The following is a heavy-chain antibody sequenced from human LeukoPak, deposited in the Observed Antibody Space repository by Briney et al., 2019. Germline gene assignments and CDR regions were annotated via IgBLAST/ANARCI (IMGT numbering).Heavy chain of an antibody. D-gene: IGHD3-3*01. Sequence: PGGSLRLSCAASGFTFSSYGMHWVRQAPGKGLEWVAFIRYDGSNKYYADSVKGRFTISRDNSKNTLYLQMNSLRAEDTAVYYCAKLGWSGYYGFDYWGQGTLVTVSS. CDR1: GFTFSSYG. CDR2: IRYDGSNK. J-gene: IGHJ4*02. V-gene: IGHV3-30*02. CDR3: AKLGWSGYYGFDY.